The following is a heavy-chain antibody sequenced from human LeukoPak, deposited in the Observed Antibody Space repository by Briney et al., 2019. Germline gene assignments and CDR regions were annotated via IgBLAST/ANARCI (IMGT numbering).Heavy chain of an antibody. J-gene: IGHJ5*02. CDR1: GFTFSSYA. CDR2: ISGSGGST. V-gene: IGHV3-23*01. D-gene: IGHD6-13*01. Sequence: GGSLRLSCAASGFTFSSYAMSWVRQAPGKGLEWVSAISGSGGSTYYADSVKGRFTISRDNSKNTLYLQMNSLRAEDTAVYYCAAISPRIAAAGTRGGWFDPWGQGTLVTVSS. CDR3: AAISPRIAAAGTRGGWFDP.